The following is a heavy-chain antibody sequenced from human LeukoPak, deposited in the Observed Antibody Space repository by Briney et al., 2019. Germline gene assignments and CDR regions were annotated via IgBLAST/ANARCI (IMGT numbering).Heavy chain of an antibody. J-gene: IGHJ4*02. Sequence: GGSLRLSCAASGFTFDDYAMHWVRQAPGKGLEWVSGISWNSGSIGYAGSVKGRFTISRDNAKNSLYLQMNSLRAEDTALYYCAKDLSRAGYYDSSNILGYFDYWGQGTLVTVSS. CDR1: GFTFDDYA. CDR2: ISWNSGSI. D-gene: IGHD3-22*01. V-gene: IGHV3-9*01. CDR3: AKDLSRAGYYDSSNILGYFDY.